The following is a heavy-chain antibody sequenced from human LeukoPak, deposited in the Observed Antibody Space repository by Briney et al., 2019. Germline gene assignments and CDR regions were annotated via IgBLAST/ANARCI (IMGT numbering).Heavy chain of an antibody. CDR1: GYTLTGYY. CDR2: INPNSGGT. J-gene: IGHJ3*02. D-gene: IGHD3-22*01. V-gene: IGHV1-2*02. CDR3: ARSGYYSDGAFDI. Sequence: ASVKVTCKASGYTLTGYYMHWVRQAPGQGLEWMGWINPNSGGTNYAQKFQGRVTMTRDTSISTAYMELSRLRSDDTAVYYCARSGYYSDGAFDIWGQGTMVTVSS.